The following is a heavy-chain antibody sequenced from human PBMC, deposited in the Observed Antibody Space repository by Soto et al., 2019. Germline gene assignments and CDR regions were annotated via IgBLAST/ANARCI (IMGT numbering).Heavy chain of an antibody. CDR1: GGTFSSYA. CDR2: IIPIFGTA. V-gene: IGHV1-69*12. J-gene: IGHJ4*02. D-gene: IGHD3-22*01. CDR3: ASDKGLYDSSGYYPVPLRY. Sequence: QVQLVQSGAEVKKPGSSVKVSCKASGGTFSSYAISWVRQAPGQGLEWMGGIIPIFGTANYAQKFQGRVTITADESTSTAYMELSSLRSEDTAVYYCASDKGLYDSSGYYPVPLRYWGQGTLVTVSS.